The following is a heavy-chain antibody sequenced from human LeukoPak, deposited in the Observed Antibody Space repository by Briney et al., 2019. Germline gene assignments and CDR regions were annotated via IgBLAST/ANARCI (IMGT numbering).Heavy chain of an antibody. CDR2: INPNSGGT. CDR1: GYTFTSYD. CDR3: ARDRGTVFQH. Sequence: GASVKVSCKASGYTFTSYDINWVRQAPGQGLEWMGWINPNSGGTNYAQKLQGRVTMTTDTSTSTAYMELRSLRSDDTAVYYCARDRGTVFQHWGQGTLVTVSS. V-gene: IGHV1-18*01. J-gene: IGHJ1*01. D-gene: IGHD4-17*01.